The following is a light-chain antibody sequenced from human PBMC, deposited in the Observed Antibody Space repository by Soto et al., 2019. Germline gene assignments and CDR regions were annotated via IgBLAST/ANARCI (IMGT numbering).Light chain of an antibody. CDR3: QKYNSAPLT. CDR2: AAS. CDR1: QGISNY. J-gene: IGKJ1*01. Sequence: DIQMTQSPSSLSASVGDRVTITCRARQGISNYFAWYQQKPGKVPKLLIYAASTLQSGVPPRFSGSGSGTYFTLAISSLPPEDVATYYCQKYNSAPLTFGQGTKVEIK. V-gene: IGKV1-27*01.